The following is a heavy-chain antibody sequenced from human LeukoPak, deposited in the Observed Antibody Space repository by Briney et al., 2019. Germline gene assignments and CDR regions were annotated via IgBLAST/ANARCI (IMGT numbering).Heavy chain of an antibody. CDR1: GGPFSGYY. J-gene: IGHJ4*02. Sequence: SETLSLTCAVYGGPFSGYYWSWIRQPPGKGLEWIGEINHSGSTNYNPSLKSRVTISVDTSKNQFSLKLSSVTAADAAVYYCARDYGSGSYFDYWGQGTLVTVSS. CDR2: INHSGST. V-gene: IGHV4-34*01. CDR3: ARDYGSGSYFDY. D-gene: IGHD3-10*01.